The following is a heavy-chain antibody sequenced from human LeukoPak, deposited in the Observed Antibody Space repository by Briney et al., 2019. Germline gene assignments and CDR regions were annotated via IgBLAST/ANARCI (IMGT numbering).Heavy chain of an antibody. CDR2: ISGSGGGT. J-gene: IGHJ5*02. CDR3: ANRYCTSTSCYTPP. V-gene: IGHV3-23*01. D-gene: IGHD2-2*02. CDR1: GFTFSSYA. Sequence: GGSLRLSCAASGFTFSSYAMSWVRQAPGKGLEWVSAISGSGGGTYYADSVKGRFTISRDNSKNTLYLQMNSLRAEDTAVYYCANRYCTSTSCYTPPWGQGTLVTVSS.